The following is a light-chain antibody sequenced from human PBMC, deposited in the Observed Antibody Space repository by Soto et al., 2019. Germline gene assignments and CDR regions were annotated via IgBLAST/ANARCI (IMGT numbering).Light chain of an antibody. Sequence: SALTQPACVSGSPGQSITVSCTGTSSDVGGYNYVSWYQQHPGKAPKLMIYEVSNRPSGVSNRFSGSKSGNTASLTISGLQAEDEADYYCGSYTYSSTPYVFGTGTKVTGL. J-gene: IGLJ1*01. CDR1: SSDVGGYNY. V-gene: IGLV2-14*01. CDR2: EVS. CDR3: GSYTYSSTPYV.